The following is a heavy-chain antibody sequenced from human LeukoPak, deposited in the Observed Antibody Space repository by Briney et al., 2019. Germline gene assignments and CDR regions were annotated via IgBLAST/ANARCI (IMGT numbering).Heavy chain of an antibody. V-gene: IGHV1-2*02. Sequence: ASVKVSCKASGYTFTGYYMHWVRQAPGQGLEWMGWINHNSGGTNYAQKFQGRVTMTRDTSISTAYMELSRLRSDDTAVYYCAREGIVVVPAAQDYWGQGTLVTVSS. CDR2: INHNSGGT. D-gene: IGHD2-2*01. CDR1: GYTFTGYY. CDR3: AREGIVVVPAAQDY. J-gene: IGHJ4*02.